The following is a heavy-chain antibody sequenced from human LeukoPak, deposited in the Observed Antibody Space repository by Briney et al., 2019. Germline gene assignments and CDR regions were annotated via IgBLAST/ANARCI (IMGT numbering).Heavy chain of an antibody. Sequence: GRCLRLSCAASGFAFRSYSMQSVCQAPGKGLECVSGISYDGSNKYSADSVKGRFTISRDTSKNTLYLQMNSLRAEDTAVYYCAKDTYYYGLDYYYGMDVWGKGTTVTVSS. CDR2: ISYDGSNK. J-gene: IGHJ6*04. V-gene: IGHV3-30*18. CDR1: GFAFRSYS. D-gene: IGHD3-10*01. CDR3: AKDTYYYGLDYYYGMDV.